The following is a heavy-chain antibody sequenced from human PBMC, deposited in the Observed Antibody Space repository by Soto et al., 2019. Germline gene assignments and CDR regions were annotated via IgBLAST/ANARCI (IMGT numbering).Heavy chain of an antibody. V-gene: IGHV1-18*01. J-gene: IGHJ6*03. CDR1: GYTFTSYG. CDR3: ARGVTIFGVVITKTTYYYYMDV. D-gene: IGHD3-3*01. Sequence: ASVKLSSTASGYTFTSYGSSWVQQAPGQGLEWMGWISAYNGNTNYAQKLQGRVTMTTDTSTSTAYMELRSLRSDDAAVYYCARGVTIFGVVITKTTYYYYMDVWGKGTTVTVSS. CDR2: ISAYNGNT.